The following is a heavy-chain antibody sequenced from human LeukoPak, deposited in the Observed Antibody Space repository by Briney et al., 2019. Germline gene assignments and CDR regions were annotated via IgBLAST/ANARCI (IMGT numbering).Heavy chain of an antibody. CDR3: ARDTLNGPFVISLDY. J-gene: IGHJ4*02. CDR2: ISSGGRVE. CDR1: GFSFSSYE. Sequence: GGSLRLSCAASGFSFSSYEMNWVRQAPGKGLEWVSHISSGGRVETYVDSVRGRFTMSRDNAKNFLFLQMSGLRAEDTAVYYCARDTLNGPFVISLDYWGQGALVTVSS. D-gene: IGHD3-9*01. V-gene: IGHV3-48*03.